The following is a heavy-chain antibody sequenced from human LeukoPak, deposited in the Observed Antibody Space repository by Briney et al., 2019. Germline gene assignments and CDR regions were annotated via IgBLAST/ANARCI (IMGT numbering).Heavy chain of an antibody. J-gene: IGHJ4*02. CDR1: GFTFSRYC. CDR2: IKEDGSEK. Sequence: PGGSLRLSCAAPGFTFSRYCMSWVRQTPGKGLEWVAAIKEDGSEKYYVDSVKGRFTISRDNTQNSLYLQMSSLRAEDTALYYCARTYHFEKGGYYRHFDFWGQGILVIVSS. D-gene: IGHD3-22*01. V-gene: IGHV3-7*01. CDR3: ARTYHFEKGGYYRHFDF.